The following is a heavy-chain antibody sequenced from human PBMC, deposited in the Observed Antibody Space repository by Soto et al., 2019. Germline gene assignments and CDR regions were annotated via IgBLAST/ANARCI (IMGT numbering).Heavy chain of an antibody. V-gene: IGHV3-30*18. CDR1: GFTFSSYG. J-gene: IGHJ4*02. Sequence: GGSLRLSCAASGFTFSSYGMHWVRQAPGKGLEWVAVISYDGSNKYYADSVKGRFTISRDNSKNTLYLQMNSLRAEDTAVYYGAKVAAAGLRRGTLDYWGQGTLVTVSS. CDR2: ISYDGSNK. CDR3: AKVAAAGLRRGTLDY. D-gene: IGHD6-13*01.